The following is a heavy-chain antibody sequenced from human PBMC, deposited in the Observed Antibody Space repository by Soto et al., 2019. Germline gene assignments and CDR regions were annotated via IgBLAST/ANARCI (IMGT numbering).Heavy chain of an antibody. CDR3: AKSPYGDLPYYFDY. CDR1: GFTFDGHA. CDR2: ISPTGAFT. J-gene: IGHJ4*02. V-gene: IGHV3-23*01. D-gene: IGHD3-10*01. Sequence: GGSLRLSCAASGFTFDGHAMGWVRQAPGKGLEWVSGISPTGAFTFYADSMKGRFTISRDNSGNTLFLQMSSLTAADTAFYYCAKSPYGDLPYYFDYWGQGSLVTVSS.